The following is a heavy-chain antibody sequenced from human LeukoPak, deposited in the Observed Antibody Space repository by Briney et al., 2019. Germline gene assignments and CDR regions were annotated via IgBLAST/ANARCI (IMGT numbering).Heavy chain of an antibody. J-gene: IGHJ5*02. CDR3: TRGPNYYGSGRSWFDP. Sequence: ASVKVSCKASGYTFIDYYVHCVRQAPGQGLEWMGWINPNTGGTNFAQKFQGRVALTRDTSIRTVYMELSRLNSDDTAVYFCTRGPNYYGSGRSWFDPWGQGTLVTVSS. D-gene: IGHD3-10*01. CDR2: INPNTGGT. CDR1: GYTFIDYY. V-gene: IGHV1-2*02.